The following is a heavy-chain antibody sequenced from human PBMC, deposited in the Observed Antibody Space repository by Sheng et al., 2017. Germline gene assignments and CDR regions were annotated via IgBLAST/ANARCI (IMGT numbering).Heavy chain of an antibody. CDR2: ISSSSSYI. CDR1: GFTFSSYS. Sequence: EVQLVESGGGLVKPGGSLRLSCAASGFTFSSYSMNWVRQAPGKGLEWVSSISSSSSYIYYADSVKGRFTISRDNAKNSLYLQMNSLRAEDTAVYYCASTPPGQYYYYYMDVWGKGTTVTVSS. J-gene: IGHJ6*03. CDR3: ASTPPGQYYYYYMDV. D-gene: IGHD3-10*01. V-gene: IGHV3-21*01.